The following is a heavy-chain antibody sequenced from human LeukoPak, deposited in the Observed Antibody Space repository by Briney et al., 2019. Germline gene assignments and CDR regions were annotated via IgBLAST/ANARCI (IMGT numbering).Heavy chain of an antibody. Sequence: SVKVSCKASGGTFSSYAISWVRQAPGQGLEWMGRIIPIFGTANYAQKFQGRVTITTDESTSTAYMVLSSLRSEDTAVYYCARELYYYGSGSYYNTGGFDYWGQGTLVTVSS. J-gene: IGHJ4*02. D-gene: IGHD3-10*01. CDR3: ARELYYYGSGSYYNTGGFDY. CDR1: GGTFSSYA. CDR2: IIPIFGTA. V-gene: IGHV1-69*05.